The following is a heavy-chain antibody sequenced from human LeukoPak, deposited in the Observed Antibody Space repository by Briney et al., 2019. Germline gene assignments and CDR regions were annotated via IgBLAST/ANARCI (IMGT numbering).Heavy chain of an antibody. CDR3: ARFLTGYSYVDY. CDR1: GDSISSGSYY. V-gene: IGHV4-61*10. CDR2: IYYSGST. Sequence: PSQTLSLTCTVSGDSISSGSYYWSWIRQPAGKGLEWIGYIYYSGSTNYNPSLKSRVTISVDTSKNQFSLKLSSVTAADTAVYYCARFLTGYSYVDYWGQGTLVTVSS. D-gene: IGHD3-9*01. J-gene: IGHJ4*02.